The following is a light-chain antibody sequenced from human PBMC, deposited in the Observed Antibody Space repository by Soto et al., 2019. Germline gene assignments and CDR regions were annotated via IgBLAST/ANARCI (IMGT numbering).Light chain of an antibody. V-gene: IGLV1-44*01. Sequence: QSVLTQPPSVSGTPGQRVTISCSGSSFNVGSNTVNWYQQLPGTGPKLLIFSDNQRPSGVPDRFSGSKSGTSASLAISGLQSEDEADYYCAAWDDSLTRVFGEGTKLTV. J-gene: IGLJ2*01. CDR2: SDN. CDR3: AAWDDSLTRV. CDR1: SFNVGSNT.